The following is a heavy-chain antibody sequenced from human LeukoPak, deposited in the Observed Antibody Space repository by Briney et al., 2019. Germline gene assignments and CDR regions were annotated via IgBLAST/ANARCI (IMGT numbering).Heavy chain of an antibody. CDR1: GVSPSNAW. CDR2: IKSKMDGGTT. J-gene: IGHJ4*02. V-gene: IGHV3-15*01. D-gene: IGHD2-21*02. Sequence: GGSLRLSCVPSGVSPSNAWTSWGCQAPGERLECVGRIKSKMDGGTTDYAAPVKGRITISTDDSTNTLHLQMNSLKPEDTAVYYCTTSLAGAVTAVYPFDNWGQGTLVTVSS. CDR3: TTSLAGAVTAVYPFDN.